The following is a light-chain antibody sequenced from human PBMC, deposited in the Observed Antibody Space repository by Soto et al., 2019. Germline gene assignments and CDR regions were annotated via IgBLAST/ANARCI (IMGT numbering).Light chain of an antibody. V-gene: IGKV3-20*01. CDR3: QQYGSLSWT. CDR1: QSVSSNY. CDR2: GAS. J-gene: IGKJ1*01. Sequence: DIVLTQSPGTLSLSPGERATLSCRASQSVSSNYLAWYQQKSGQAPRLLIYGASTRATGVPDRFSGSGSGTDFTLTISRLEPEDFAVYHCQQYGSLSWTFGQGTKVEIK.